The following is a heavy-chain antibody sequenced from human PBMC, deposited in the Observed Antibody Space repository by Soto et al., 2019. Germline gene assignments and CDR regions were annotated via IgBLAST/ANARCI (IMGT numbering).Heavy chain of an antibody. CDR2: IYWDYDK. D-gene: IGHD2-21*02. Sequence: SGPTLVNPTQTLTLTFTISVFSLSTGGVGVGWIRQPPGKALEWLALIYWDYDKRYSPSLKSRLTITKDTSKNQVVLTMINMDPVDTATYYCVHSRCGGDCLQSYSSHYYYGMDVWGQGTTVTVSS. J-gene: IGHJ6*02. V-gene: IGHV2-5*02. CDR3: VHSRCGGDCLQSYSSHYYYGMDV. CDR1: VFSLSTGGVG.